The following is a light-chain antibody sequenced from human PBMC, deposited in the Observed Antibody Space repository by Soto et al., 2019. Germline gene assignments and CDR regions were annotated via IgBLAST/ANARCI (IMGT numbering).Light chain of an antibody. V-gene: IGLV1-51*01. J-gene: IGLJ1*01. CDR2: DNN. Sequence: QSVLTQPSAVSSAPGQMNTIPYSRGTSNIGINDVCWYQQVPGTAPKVLIYDNNKRPSGIPDRFSGSKSGTSATLDISAPQSRNEADYYGGTWDCDSYVFGSGTKVTVL. CDR1: TSNIGIND. CDR3: GTWDCDSYV.